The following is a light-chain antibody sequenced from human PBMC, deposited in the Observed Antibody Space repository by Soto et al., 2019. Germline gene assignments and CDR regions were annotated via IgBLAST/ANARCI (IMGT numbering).Light chain of an antibody. Sequence: IQMTQSPSSLSASVGDRVTITCRSSQGIGNSLAWYQQKPGQVPNLLIFAASTLQSGVPSRFSGSGSGTDFTLTISSLQPEDVATYYCQKHNGAPFTFGPGTKVELK. CDR1: QGIGNS. V-gene: IGKV1-27*01. CDR2: AAS. CDR3: QKHNGAPFT. J-gene: IGKJ3*01.